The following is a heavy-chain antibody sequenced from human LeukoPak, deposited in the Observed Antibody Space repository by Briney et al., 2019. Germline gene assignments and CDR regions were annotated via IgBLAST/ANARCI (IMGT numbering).Heavy chain of an antibody. CDR2: ISSSGSTI. Sequence: PGGSLRLSCAASGFTFSDYYMSWIRQAPGKGLEWVSYISSSGSTIYYADSVKGRFTISRDNAKNSLYLQMNSLRAEDTAVYYCARDTAVRYFDWLKASYYMDVWGKGTTVTISS. D-gene: IGHD3-9*01. CDR3: ARDTAVRYFDWLKASYYMDV. V-gene: IGHV3-11*01. J-gene: IGHJ6*03. CDR1: GFTFSDYY.